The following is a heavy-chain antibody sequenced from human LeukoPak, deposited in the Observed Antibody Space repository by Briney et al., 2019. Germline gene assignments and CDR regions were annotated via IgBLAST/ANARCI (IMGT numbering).Heavy chain of an antibody. CDR1: GYTFTGYY. CDR2: INPNSGGT. Sequence: ASVKVSCKASGYTFTGYYMHWVRQAPGQGLEWMGWINPNSGGTNYAQKFQGRVTMTRDTSISTAYMELSRLRSDDTAVYHCARDNDWNDDGNAFDIWGQGTMVTVSS. D-gene: IGHD1-1*01. CDR3: ARDNDWNDDGNAFDI. J-gene: IGHJ3*02. V-gene: IGHV1-2*02.